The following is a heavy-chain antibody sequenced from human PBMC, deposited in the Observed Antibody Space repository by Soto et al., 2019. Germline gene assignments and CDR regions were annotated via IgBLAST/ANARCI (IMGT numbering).Heavy chain of an antibody. J-gene: IGHJ3*02. D-gene: IGHD3-10*01. V-gene: IGHV4-31*03. Sequence: QVQLQESGPGLVKPSQTLSLTCTVSGGSISSGGYYWSWIRQHPGKGLEWIGYIYYSGSTYYNPSLKSRVTITVVTSKNHVSLKMSSVTAAATAVYCCAREGRSRGPNAFDIWGKGTMVTVSA. CDR3: AREGRSRGPNAFDI. CDR1: GGSISSGGYY. CDR2: IYYSGST.